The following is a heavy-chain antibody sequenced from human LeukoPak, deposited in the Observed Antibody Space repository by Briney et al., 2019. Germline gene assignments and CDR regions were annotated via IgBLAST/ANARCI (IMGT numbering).Heavy chain of an antibody. J-gene: IGHJ1*01. CDR1: GFTFSNYG. CDR2: IWSDGSIK. V-gene: IGHV3-33*01. D-gene: IGHD6-19*01. CDR3: ARGPIAVAGTPSIYQH. Sequence: GGSLRLSCAASGFTFSNYGMHWVRQAPGKGLEWVAVIWSDGSIKYYADSVKGRFTISRDNSRNTLYLQMNSLRAEDTAVYYCARGPIAVAGTPSIYQHWGQGTLDTVSS.